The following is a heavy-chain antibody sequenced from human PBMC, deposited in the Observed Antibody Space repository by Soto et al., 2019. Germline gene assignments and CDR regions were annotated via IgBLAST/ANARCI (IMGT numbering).Heavy chain of an antibody. CDR2: ISGSGGST. D-gene: IGHD3-10*01. Sequence: GGSLRLSCAASGFTFSSYAMSWVRQAPGKGLEWVSAISGSGGSTYYADSVKGRFTISRDNSKNTLYLQMNSLRAEDTAVYYCAKWVEFEWFGELCDYWAQGTLVTVSS. J-gene: IGHJ4*02. V-gene: IGHV3-23*01. CDR1: GFTFSSYA. CDR3: AKWVEFEWFGELCDY.